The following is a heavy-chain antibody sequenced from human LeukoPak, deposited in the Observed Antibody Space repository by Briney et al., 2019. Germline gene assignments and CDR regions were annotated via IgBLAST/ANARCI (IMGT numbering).Heavy chain of an antibody. V-gene: IGHV4-59*12. CDR3: ARAPRQHLHSSGYSPVSYSWFDP. J-gene: IGHJ5*02. D-gene: IGHD3-22*01. CDR2: THYSGST. Sequence: SETLSLTCTVSGGSISSYYWSWLRQPPGKGLEYIGYTHYSGSTNYNPSLKSRVTISLDTSGNQFSLKLSSVTAADTAVYYCARAPRQHLHSSGYSPVSYSWFDPWGQGTLVTVSS. CDR1: GGSISSYY.